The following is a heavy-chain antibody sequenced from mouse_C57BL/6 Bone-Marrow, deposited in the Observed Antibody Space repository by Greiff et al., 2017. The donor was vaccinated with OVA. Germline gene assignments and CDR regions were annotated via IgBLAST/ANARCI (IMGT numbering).Heavy chain of an antibody. J-gene: IGHJ4*01. CDR1: GFTFSSYG. CDR2: ISSGGSYT. CDR3: ARPHYYAMDY. V-gene: IGHV5-6*01. Sequence: EVQGVESGGDLVKPGGSLKLSCAASGFTFSSYGMSWVRQTPDKRLEWVATISSGGSYTYYPDSVKGRFTISRDNAKNTLYLQMSSLKSEDTAMYYCARPHYYAMDYWGQGTSVTVSS.